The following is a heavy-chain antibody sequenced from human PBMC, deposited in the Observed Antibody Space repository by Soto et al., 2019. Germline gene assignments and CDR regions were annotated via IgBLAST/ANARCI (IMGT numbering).Heavy chain of an antibody. CDR2: IVVGSGDT. D-gene: IGHD3-22*01. CDR1: GFTFTTSA. V-gene: IGHV1-58*01. J-gene: IGHJ4*02. Sequence: SVKVSCKASGFTFTTSAVQWVRQARGQRLEWIGWIVVGSGDTNYAQKLQERVTMTTDISTSTAYMELSSLRSDDTAVYYCARDFNYYDSSGYYCGFDYWGQGTLVTVSS. CDR3: ARDFNYYDSSGYYCGFDY.